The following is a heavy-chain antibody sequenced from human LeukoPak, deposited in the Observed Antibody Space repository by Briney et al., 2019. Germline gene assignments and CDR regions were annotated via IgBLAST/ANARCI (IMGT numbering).Heavy chain of an antibody. CDR3: ARDFRGFVGAFEI. Sequence: SETLSLTCTVCGGSMSDYYGNWLRQPPAKGLEWMGYIYHSGRTNYNPSLKSRVSISVDTSKTQFSLKLSSVTAADTAVYYCARDFRGFVGAFEIWGQGTMVAVSP. CDR2: IYHSGRT. CDR1: GGSMSDYY. J-gene: IGHJ3*02. V-gene: IGHV4-59*01.